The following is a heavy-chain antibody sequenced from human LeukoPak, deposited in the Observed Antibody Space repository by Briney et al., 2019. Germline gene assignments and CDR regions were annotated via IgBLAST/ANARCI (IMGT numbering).Heavy chain of an antibody. V-gene: IGHV3-21*01. J-gene: IGHJ4*02. CDR2: ISSSSSYI. Sequence: GGSLRLSCAASGFTFSSYELNWVREAPGKGLEWVSSISSSSSYIYYADSVKGRFTISRDNAKNSLYLQMNSLRAEDTGVYYCARDSGNGPGNYYDSSGYYSDFDYWGQGTLVTVSS. CDR3: ARDSGNGPGNYYDSSGYYSDFDY. D-gene: IGHD3-22*01. CDR1: GFTFSSYE.